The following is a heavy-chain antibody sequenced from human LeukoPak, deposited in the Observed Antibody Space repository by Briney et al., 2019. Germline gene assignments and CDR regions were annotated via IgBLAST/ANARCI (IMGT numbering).Heavy chain of an antibody. CDR1: GFTFSSYA. Sequence: GGSLRLSCAASGFTFSSYAMHWVRQAPGKGLEWVSGIGASGGSTYYADSVKGRFTISRDNSKNTLYLQMNSLRTEDTAVYYCAKAEGYDILTGLDYWGQGTLVTVSS. D-gene: IGHD3-9*01. CDR2: IGASGGST. CDR3: AKAEGYDILTGLDY. J-gene: IGHJ4*02. V-gene: IGHV3-23*01.